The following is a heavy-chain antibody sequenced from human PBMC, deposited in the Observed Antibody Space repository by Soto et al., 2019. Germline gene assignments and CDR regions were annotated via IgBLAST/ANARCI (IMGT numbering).Heavy chain of an antibody. CDR2: ISPSGTT. Sequence: SETLSLTCSLYGGSLSGYYWSWIRQPPGKGLEWIGEISPSGTTNYSPSLKSRVSISVDTSKSQFSLNLTSLTAADTAVYYCARAPKVSGSAQTRPDFWGQGSLVTVSS. CDR3: ARAPKVSGSAQTRPDF. D-gene: IGHD6-6*01. CDR1: GGSLSGYY. V-gene: IGHV4-34*01. J-gene: IGHJ4*02.